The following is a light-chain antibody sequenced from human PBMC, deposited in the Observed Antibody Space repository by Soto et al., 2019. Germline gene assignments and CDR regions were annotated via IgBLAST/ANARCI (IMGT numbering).Light chain of an antibody. V-gene: IGLV2-14*03. CDR1: SSDVGGYNY. J-gene: IGLJ1*01. CDR2: EVS. Sequence: SALTQPGSVCGSPGQSITISCTGTSSDVGGYNYVSWYQQHPGKGPKLMIYEVSNRPSGVSNRFSGSKSGNTATLTISGLQAEDEADYYCSSYTSTTTRVFGTGTKVTVL. CDR3: SSYTSTTTRV.